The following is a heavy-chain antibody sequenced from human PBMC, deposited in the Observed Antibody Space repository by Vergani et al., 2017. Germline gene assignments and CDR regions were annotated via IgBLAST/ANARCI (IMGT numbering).Heavy chain of an antibody. J-gene: IGHJ3*02. D-gene: IGHD3-22*01. CDR1: GYTFTSYD. V-gene: IGHV1-69*01. CDR3: AKDHNYYDSSGYYSDAFDI. CDR2: IIPIFGTA. Sequence: QVQLVQSGAEVKKPGASVKVSCKASGYTFTSYDINWVRQATGQGLEWMGGIIPIFGTANYAQKFQGRVTITADESTSTAYMELSSLRSEDTAVYYCAKDHNYYDSSGYYSDAFDIWGQGTMVTVSS.